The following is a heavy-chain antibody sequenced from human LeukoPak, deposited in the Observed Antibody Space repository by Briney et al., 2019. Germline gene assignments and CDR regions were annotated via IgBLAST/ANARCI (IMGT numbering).Heavy chain of an antibody. Sequence: GGSLRLSCAASGFTFSSYGMHWVRQAPGKGLEWVAVISYDGSNKYYADSVKGRFTISGDNSKNTLYLQMNSLRAEDTAVYYCAKRHHYYDSSGYYYYGMDVWGQGTTVTVSS. V-gene: IGHV3-30*18. CDR1: GFTFSSYG. CDR2: ISYDGSNK. CDR3: AKRHHYYDSSGYYYYGMDV. D-gene: IGHD3-22*01. J-gene: IGHJ6*02.